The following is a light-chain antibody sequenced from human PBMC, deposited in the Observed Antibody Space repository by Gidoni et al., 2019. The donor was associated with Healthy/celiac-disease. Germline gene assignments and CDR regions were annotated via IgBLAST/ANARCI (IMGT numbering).Light chain of an antibody. CDR2: GAS. V-gene: IGKV3-15*01. Sequence: EIVITHSPATLSVSPGERATLSSRASQSVSSNLAWYQQKPGQAPRLLIYGASTRATGIPARFSGSGSGTEFTLTISSLQSEDFAVYYCQQYNNWPPELTFGGGTKVEIK. J-gene: IGKJ4*01. CDR3: QQYNNWPPELT. CDR1: QSVSSN.